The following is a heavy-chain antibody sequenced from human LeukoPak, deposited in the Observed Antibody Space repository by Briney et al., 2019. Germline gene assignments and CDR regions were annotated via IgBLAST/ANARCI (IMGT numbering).Heavy chain of an antibody. J-gene: IGHJ1*01. CDR2: ISGSGGST. D-gene: IGHD3-22*01. CDR3: AKDEGYYDISGYYYDIGRYFPH. Sequence: GGSLRLSCAASGFTFSSYDKSWVRQAPGKGLEWVSAISGSGGSTYYADAAKGRFTISRDNSKNRLYLQLNRVRAEDTAVYYCAKDEGYYDISGYYYDIGRYFPHWAEGTLLTVSS. CDR1: GFTFSSYD. V-gene: IGHV3-23*01.